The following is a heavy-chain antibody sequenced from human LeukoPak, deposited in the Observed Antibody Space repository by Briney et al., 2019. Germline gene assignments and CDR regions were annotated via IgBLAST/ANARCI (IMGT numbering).Heavy chain of an antibody. Sequence: QPGGSLRLSCAASGFTFSSYAMSWVRQAPGRGLEWVSGISGDGSTYYTDFVKGRFTISRDNSKNILYLQMNSLRAEDTAVYYCAKDRSYYGSGAGYFFDYRGQGTLVTVSS. CDR1: GFTFSSYA. J-gene: IGHJ4*02. V-gene: IGHV3-23*01. CDR3: AKDRSYYGSGAGYFFDY. D-gene: IGHD3-10*01. CDR2: ISGDGST.